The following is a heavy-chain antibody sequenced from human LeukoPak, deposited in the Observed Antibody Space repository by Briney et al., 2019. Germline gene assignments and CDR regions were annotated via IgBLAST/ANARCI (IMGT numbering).Heavy chain of an antibody. J-gene: IGHJ4*02. CDR3: ATGRFWSGHFDY. CDR1: GYTLTELS. CDR2: FDPEDGET. V-gene: IGHV1-24*01. Sequence: ASVKVSCKVSGYTLTELSMHWVRQAPGKGREWRGGFDPEDGETIYAQKFQGRVTMTEDTSTDTAYMELSSLRSEDTAVYYCATGRFWSGHFDYWGQGTLVTVSS. D-gene: IGHD3-3*01.